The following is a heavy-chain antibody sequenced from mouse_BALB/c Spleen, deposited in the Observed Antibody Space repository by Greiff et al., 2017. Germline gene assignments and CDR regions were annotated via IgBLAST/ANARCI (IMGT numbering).Heavy chain of an antibody. CDR1: GFTFSSYA. D-gene: IGHD2-12*01. V-gene: IGHV5-6-5*01. Sequence: EVMLVESGGGLVKPGGSLKLSCAASGFTFSSYAMSWVRQTPEKGLEWVASISSGGSTYYPDSVKGRFTISRENARNILYLQMSSLRSEDTAMYYCARGNTRDYFDYWGQGTTLTVSS. CDR3: ARGNTRDYFDY. CDR2: ISSGGST. J-gene: IGHJ2*01.